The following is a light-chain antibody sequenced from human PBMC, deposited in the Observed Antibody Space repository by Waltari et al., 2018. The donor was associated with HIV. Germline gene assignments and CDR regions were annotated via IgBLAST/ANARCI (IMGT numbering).Light chain of an antibody. CDR3: SAWATSLNAWV. CDR1: SDNVGNQG. J-gene: IGLJ3*02. V-gene: IGLV10-54*04. Sequence: QAGLTQPPSVSKVLRQTATPTCTGNSDNVGNQGAAWLQQHQGHPPKLLSYRNNDRPSGISDRFSASRSGNTASLTITGLQPEDEADYYCSAWATSLNAWVFGGGTKLTVL. CDR2: RNN.